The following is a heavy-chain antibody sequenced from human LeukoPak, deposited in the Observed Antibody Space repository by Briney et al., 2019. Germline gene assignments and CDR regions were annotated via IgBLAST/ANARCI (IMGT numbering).Heavy chain of an antibody. Sequence: SETLSLTCTVSGGSISSYYWSWIRQPPGKGLEGIGYIYYSGSTNYNPSLKSRVTISVDTSKNQFSLKLSSVTAADTAVYYCARARPRFDPWGQGTLVTVSS. V-gene: IGHV4-59*01. CDR1: GGSISSYY. J-gene: IGHJ5*02. CDR3: ARARPRFDP. CDR2: IYYSGST.